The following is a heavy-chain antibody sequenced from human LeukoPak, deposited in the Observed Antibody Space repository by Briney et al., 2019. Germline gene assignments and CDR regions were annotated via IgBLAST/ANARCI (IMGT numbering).Heavy chain of an antibody. CDR1: GFTVSSNY. V-gene: IGHV3-53*01. Sequence: GGSLRLSCAASGFTVSSNYMSWVRQAPGKGLEWVSVIYSGGSTYYADSVKGRFTISRDNSKNTLYLQMNSLRAEDTAVYYCARVWRYSSGWYYFDYWGQGTLVTDSS. J-gene: IGHJ4*02. D-gene: IGHD6-19*01. CDR2: IYSGGST. CDR3: ARVWRYSSGWYYFDY.